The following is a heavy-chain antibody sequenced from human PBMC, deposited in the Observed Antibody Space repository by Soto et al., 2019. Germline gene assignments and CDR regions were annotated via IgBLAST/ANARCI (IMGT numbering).Heavy chain of an antibody. CDR2: ISAYNGNT. CDR1: GYTFTSYG. V-gene: IGHV1-18*01. Sequence: SVKVSCKSSGYTFTSYGISWVRQAPGQGLEWMGWISAYNGNTNYAQKLQGRVTMTTDTSTSTAYMELRSLRSDDTAVYYCARDSEGYYDSSGYPPADVWGQGTTVTVSS. J-gene: IGHJ6*02. D-gene: IGHD3-22*01. CDR3: ARDSEGYYDSSGYPPADV.